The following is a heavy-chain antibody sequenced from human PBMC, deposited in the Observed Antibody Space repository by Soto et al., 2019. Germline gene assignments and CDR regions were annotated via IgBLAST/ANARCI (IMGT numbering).Heavy chain of an antibody. CDR1: GGSISSYY. J-gene: IGHJ5*02. D-gene: IGHD2-2*01. CDR3: ARDGVVVPAAIMYNWFDP. Sequence: PSETLSLTCTVSGGSISSYYWSWIRQPAGKGLEWIGRIYTSGSTNYNPSLKSRVTMSIDTSKNQFSLKLSSVTAADTAVYYCARDGVVVPAAIMYNWFDPWGQGTRVTVS. V-gene: IGHV4-4*07. CDR2: IYTSGST.